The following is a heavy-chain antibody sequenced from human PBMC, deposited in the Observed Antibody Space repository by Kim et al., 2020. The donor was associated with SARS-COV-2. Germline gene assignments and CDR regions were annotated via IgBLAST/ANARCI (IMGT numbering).Heavy chain of an antibody. CDR1: GGSISSGGYY. CDR3: ARVVADWNYCGD. Sequence: SETLSLTCTVSGGSISSGGYYWSWIRQHPGKGLEWIGYIYYSGSTYYNPSLKSRVTISVDTSKNQFSLKLSSVTAADTAVYYCARVVADWNYCGDWGQGTLVTVSS. D-gene: IGHD1-7*01. CDR2: IYYSGST. V-gene: IGHV4-31*03. J-gene: IGHJ4*02.